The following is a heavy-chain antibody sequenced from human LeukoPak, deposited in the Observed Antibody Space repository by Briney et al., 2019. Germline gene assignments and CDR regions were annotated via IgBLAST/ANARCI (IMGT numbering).Heavy chain of an antibody. Sequence: PGGSLRLSCAASGFTFGRYSMNWVRQAPGKGLEWVSSISSSSSYIYYADSVKGRFTISRDNAKNSLYLQMNSLRAEDTAVYYCARDRPAYSSGRPADFDYWGQGTLVTVSS. D-gene: IGHD6-19*01. CDR3: ARDRPAYSSGRPADFDY. V-gene: IGHV3-21*01. CDR2: ISSSSSYI. J-gene: IGHJ4*02. CDR1: GFTFGRYS.